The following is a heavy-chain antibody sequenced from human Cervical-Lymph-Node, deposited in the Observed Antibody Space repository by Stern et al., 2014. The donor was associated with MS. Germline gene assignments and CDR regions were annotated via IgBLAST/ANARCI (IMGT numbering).Heavy chain of an antibody. CDR2: INPSGGDT. Sequence: VQLVQSGAEVKKPGASVKVSCKASGYTFTSYYIHWVRQAPGQGLEWMGKINPSGGDTSYPQKFQGRVTLTRDTSTTTVYMELNSLRSEDTAVYYCAREHAFLGFGYWGQGTLVTVSS. D-gene: IGHD3-3*02. J-gene: IGHJ4*02. V-gene: IGHV1-46*01. CDR1: GYTFTSYY. CDR3: AREHAFLGFGY.